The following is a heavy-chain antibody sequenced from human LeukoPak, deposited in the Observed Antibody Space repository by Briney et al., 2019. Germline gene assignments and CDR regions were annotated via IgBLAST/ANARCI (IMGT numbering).Heavy chain of an antibody. CDR2: INPNSGGT. V-gene: IGHV1-2*02. J-gene: IGHJ4*02. Sequence: ASVNVSCKASGYTFTGYYMHWVRQAPGQGRAWMGWINPNSGGTNYAQKFQGRVTMTRDTSISTAYMELSRLRSDDTAVYYCARVSWFGELLFPFDYWGQGTLVTVSS. CDR1: GYTFTGYY. D-gene: IGHD3-10*01. CDR3: ARVSWFGELLFPFDY.